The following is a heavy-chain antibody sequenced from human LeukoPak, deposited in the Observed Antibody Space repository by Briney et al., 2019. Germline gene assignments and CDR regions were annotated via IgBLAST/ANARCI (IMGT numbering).Heavy chain of an antibody. V-gene: IGHV4-34*01. Sequence: SETLSLTCAVYGGSFSGYYWSWIRQPPGKGLEWIGEINHSGSTNYNPSLKSRVTISVDTSKNQFSLKLSSVTAADTAVYYCARDPGSGWYIGDWFDPWGQGTLVTVSS. D-gene: IGHD6-19*01. CDR1: GGSFSGYY. CDR3: ARDPGSGWYIGDWFDP. CDR2: INHSGST. J-gene: IGHJ5*02.